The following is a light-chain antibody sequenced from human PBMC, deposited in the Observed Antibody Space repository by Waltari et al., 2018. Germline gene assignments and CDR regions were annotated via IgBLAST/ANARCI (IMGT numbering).Light chain of an antibody. CDR1: SGDVGGYNV. V-gene: IGLV2-23*01. Sequence: QSALTQPASVSGSPGQSITISCTGTSGDVGGYNVVSWYQRHPGKVPKLIIYEGYKPPSGFSDRFSGSKSGNTASLTISGLHTEDEAEYYCYSYAGSSTWVFGGGTQLTVV. CDR2: EGY. CDR3: YSYAGSSTWV. J-gene: IGLJ3*02.